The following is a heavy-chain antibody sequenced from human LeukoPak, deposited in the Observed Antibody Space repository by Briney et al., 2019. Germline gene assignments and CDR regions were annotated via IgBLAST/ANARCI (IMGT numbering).Heavy chain of an antibody. CDR3: ARHIVLMVYAIKARDYYMDV. D-gene: IGHD2-8*01. CDR1: GYTFTSYG. CDR2: ISAYNGNT. Sequence: ASVKVSCKASGYTFTSYGISWVRQAPGQGLEWMGWISAYNGNTNYAQKLQGRATMTTDTSTSTAYMELRSLRSDDTAVYYCARHIVLMVYAIKARDYYMDVWGKGTTVTVSS. V-gene: IGHV1-18*01. J-gene: IGHJ6*03.